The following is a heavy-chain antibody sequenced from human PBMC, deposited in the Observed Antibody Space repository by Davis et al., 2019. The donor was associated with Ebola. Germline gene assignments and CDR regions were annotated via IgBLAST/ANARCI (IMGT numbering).Heavy chain of an antibody. CDR2: IVVGSGDT. CDR3: ARASLLYDFWSGQTDY. V-gene: IGHV1-58*02. CDR1: GFTFSSSA. Sequence: SVKVSCKASGFTFSSSAMQWVRQARGQRLEWIGWIVVGSGDTNYAPKFQGRVTMTRNTSISTAYMELNSLRSEDTAVYYCARASLLYDFWSGQTDYWGQGTLVTVSS. D-gene: IGHD3-3*01. J-gene: IGHJ4*02.